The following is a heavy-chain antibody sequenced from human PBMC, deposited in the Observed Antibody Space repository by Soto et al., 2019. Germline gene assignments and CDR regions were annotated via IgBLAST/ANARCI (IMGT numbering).Heavy chain of an antibody. D-gene: IGHD3-22*01. CDR1: GGAISSSSFY. Sequence: QEQLQQSGPGLVKPSETLSLTCTVSGGAISSSSFYWAWICQPPGKGLEWIGSIYYSGSTHYNPSLRGRVTISVDTSKNQFSLKLSSVTAADTAVYYCARHGHRGLEEVDYWGQGTLVTVSS. CDR2: IYYSGST. J-gene: IGHJ4*02. CDR3: ARHGHRGLEEVDY. V-gene: IGHV4-39*01.